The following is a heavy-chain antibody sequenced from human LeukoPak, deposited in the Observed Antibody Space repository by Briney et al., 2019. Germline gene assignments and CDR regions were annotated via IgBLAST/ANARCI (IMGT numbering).Heavy chain of an antibody. CDR1: GFTFSHYS. CDR3: AKEVATVTLGNYFDY. Sequence: PGGSLRLSCAASGFTFSHYSMHWVRQAPGKGLEYVSAINSNGDDTYYANSVKGRFTISRDNSKNTLYLQMNSLRAEDTAVYYCAKEVATVTLGNYFDYWGQGTLVTVSS. D-gene: IGHD4-11*01. CDR2: INSNGDDT. V-gene: IGHV3-64*01. J-gene: IGHJ4*02.